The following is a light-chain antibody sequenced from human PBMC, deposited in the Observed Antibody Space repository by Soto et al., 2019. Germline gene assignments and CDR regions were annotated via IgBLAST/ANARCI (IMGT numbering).Light chain of an antibody. CDR3: QQLWTYPLT. J-gene: IGKJ4*01. CDR1: QDVSRS. V-gene: IGKV1-9*01. Sequence: DTQLTQSPSFLSASVGDRVTLACRASQDVSRSVGWYQQKPGTAPKLLISAASTLNSGVPSRFSGSGSGTDFTLTIISLQPEDFATYYCQQLWTYPLTFGGGTKVEI. CDR2: AAS.